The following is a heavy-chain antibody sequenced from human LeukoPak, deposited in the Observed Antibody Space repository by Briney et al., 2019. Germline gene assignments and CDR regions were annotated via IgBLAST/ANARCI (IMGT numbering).Heavy chain of an antibody. CDR2: ISSGSSYI. CDR3: ARDQGNTMVRGVTPDAFDI. D-gene: IGHD3-10*01. J-gene: IGHJ3*02. CDR1: GFTFSSYS. Sequence: GGSLRLSCAASGFTFSSYSMNWVRQAPGKGLEWVSSISSGSSYIYYADSVKGRFTISRDNAKNSLYLQMNSLRAEDTAVYYCARDQGNTMVRGVTPDAFDIWGQGTMVTVSS. V-gene: IGHV3-21*01.